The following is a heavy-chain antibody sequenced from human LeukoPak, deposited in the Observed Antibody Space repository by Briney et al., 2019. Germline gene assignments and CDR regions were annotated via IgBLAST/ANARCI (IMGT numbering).Heavy chain of an antibody. V-gene: IGHV5-51*01. D-gene: IGHD5-12*01. CDR1: GYDFTSYL. Sequence: GESLKISSLGSGYDFTSYLIGWVRQIPGKGLEWMGIIYSGDSDTRYIPSFQSHVTITADKSISTAYLQWSSLKASDSAMYYCARLEATPLWGQGTLVIVSS. CDR3: ARLEATPL. CDR2: IYSGDSDT. J-gene: IGHJ4*02.